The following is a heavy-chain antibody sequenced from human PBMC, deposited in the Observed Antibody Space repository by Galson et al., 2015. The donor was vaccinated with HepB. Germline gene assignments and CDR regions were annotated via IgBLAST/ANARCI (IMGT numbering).Heavy chain of an antibody. CDR1: GFTFSSYN. Sequence: SLRLSCAASGFTFSSYNINWVRQAPGKGLEWVSSIGRSSSHTYYTDSVTGRFTISRDNAKNSLYLQMNSLRAEDTAVYYCAREYSSSSHFDYWGQGTLVTVSS. CDR2: IGRSSSHT. CDR3: AREYSSSSHFDY. J-gene: IGHJ4*02. D-gene: IGHD6-6*01. V-gene: IGHV3-21*01.